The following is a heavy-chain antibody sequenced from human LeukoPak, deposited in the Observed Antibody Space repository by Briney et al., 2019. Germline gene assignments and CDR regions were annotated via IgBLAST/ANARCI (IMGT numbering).Heavy chain of an antibody. J-gene: IGHJ6*03. Sequence: GGSLRLSCAASGFTFSSYEMNWVRQAPGKGLEWVSYISCSGSTIYYADSVKGRSTISRDNAKNSLYLQMNSLRAEDTAVYYCARDGRGVRGGNPRDYYYYMDVWGKGTTVTISS. CDR3: ARDGRGVRGGNPRDYYYYMDV. V-gene: IGHV3-48*03. D-gene: IGHD4-23*01. CDR1: GFTFSSYE. CDR2: ISCSGSTI.